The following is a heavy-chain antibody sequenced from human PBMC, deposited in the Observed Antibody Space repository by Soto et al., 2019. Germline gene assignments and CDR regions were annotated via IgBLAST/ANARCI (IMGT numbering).Heavy chain of an antibody. V-gene: IGHV4-39*01. D-gene: IGHD2-2*02. J-gene: IGHJ5*02. CDR3: ARHGSPSCYSCYFDP. CDR1: GDSITRASYY. Sequence: QLQLQESGPGLVKPSQTLSLTCSVSGDSITRASYYWGWIRQSPGKGLEWIGSMYYTGSTSYNESLKSRVSISLDTSKNQFSLKLSSVTAADTAVYYCARHGSPSCYSCYFDPWGQGTLVTVSS. CDR2: MYYTGST.